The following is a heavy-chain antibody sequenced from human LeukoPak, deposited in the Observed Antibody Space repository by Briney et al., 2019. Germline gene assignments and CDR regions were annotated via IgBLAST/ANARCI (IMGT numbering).Heavy chain of an antibody. CDR1: GFTFNNAW. D-gene: IGHD3-10*01. Sequence: GGSLRLSCAGSGFTFNNAWMTWVRQAPGKGLEWVGRIKSKTDGGTADYAAPVKDRFTISRDDSKSTLYLQMNSLQTEDTGVYYCTTELVWFGVLAHWGQGTLATVSS. CDR3: TTELVWFGVLAH. V-gene: IGHV3-15*01. CDR2: IKSKTDGGTA. J-gene: IGHJ4*02.